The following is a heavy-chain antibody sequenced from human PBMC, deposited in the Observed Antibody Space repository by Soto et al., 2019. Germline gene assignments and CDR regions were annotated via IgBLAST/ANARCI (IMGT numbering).Heavy chain of an antibody. Sequence: GESLKISCKGSGHSFTSYWISWVRQMPGKGLEWMGRIDPSDSYTNYSPSFQGHVTISADKSISTAYLQWSSLKASDTAMYYCATAGGCSSTSCHLLGNYYYGMDVWGQGTTVTVSS. V-gene: IGHV5-10-1*01. J-gene: IGHJ6*02. D-gene: IGHD2-2*01. CDR3: ATAGGCSSTSCHLLGNYYYGMDV. CDR2: IDPSDSYT. CDR1: GHSFTSYW.